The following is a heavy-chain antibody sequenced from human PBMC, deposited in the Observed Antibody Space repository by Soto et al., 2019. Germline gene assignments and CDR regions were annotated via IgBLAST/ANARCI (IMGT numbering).Heavy chain of an antibody. V-gene: IGHV1-69*01. CDR3: ASSYGTSWYGDW. CDR2: TIPVSGTA. CDR1: GGTFNNYA. J-gene: IGHJ4*02. D-gene: IGHD6-13*01. Sequence: QVQLVQSGAEVKKPGSSVKVSCRASGGTFNNYAVTWVRQAPGQGLEWMGGTIPVSGTANYAQQFQGRVRITADESTNTVYMELSSLRSEDTAMYYCASSYGTSWYGDWWGQGTPVTVSS.